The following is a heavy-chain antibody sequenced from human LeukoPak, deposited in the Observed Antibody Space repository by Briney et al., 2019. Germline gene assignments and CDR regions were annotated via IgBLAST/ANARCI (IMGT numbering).Heavy chain of an antibody. D-gene: IGHD4-17*01. CDR3: ARDLVTVTKGFDI. Sequence: SETLSLTCSVSGGSISSHHGSWIPQPPGKGLEWIGYIYYSGSTNYNPSLKSRVTISVDTSKNQFSLKLSSVTAADTAVYYCARDLVTVTKGFDIWGQGTMVSVSS. CDR2: IYYSGST. J-gene: IGHJ3*02. V-gene: IGHV4-59*11. CDR1: GGSISSHH.